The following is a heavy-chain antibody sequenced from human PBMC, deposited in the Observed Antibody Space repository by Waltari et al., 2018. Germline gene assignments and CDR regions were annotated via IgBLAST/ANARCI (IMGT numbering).Heavy chain of an antibody. CDR2: ISWNSGSI. CDR3: AKDHGWELRGYFDY. CDR1: GFTFDDYA. Sequence: EVQLVESGGGLVQPGRSLRLSCAASGFTFDDYAMHWVRQAPGKGLEWVSGISWNSGSIGYADSVKGRFTISRDNAKNSLYLQMNSLRAEDTALYYCAKDHGWELRGYFDYWGQGTLVTVSS. D-gene: IGHD1-26*01. V-gene: IGHV3-9*01. J-gene: IGHJ4*02.